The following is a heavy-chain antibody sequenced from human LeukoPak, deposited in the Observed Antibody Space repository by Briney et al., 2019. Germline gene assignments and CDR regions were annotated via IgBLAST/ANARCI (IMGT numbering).Heavy chain of an antibody. CDR3: VREARSLSV. J-gene: IGHJ4*02. D-gene: IGHD3-16*02. CDR1: GFTFSDYY. V-gene: IGHV3-11*05. Sequence: GGSLRLSCAASGFTFSDYYMSWIRQAPGKGLEGVSYISGNSAYTNYADSVRGRFIISRDNAKNALYLQVNCLRAEDTAVYYCVREARSLSVWGQGTLVTVSS. CDR2: ISGNSAYT.